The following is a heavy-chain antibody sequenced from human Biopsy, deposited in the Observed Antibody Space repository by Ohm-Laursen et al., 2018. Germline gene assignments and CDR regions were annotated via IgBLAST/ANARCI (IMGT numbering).Heavy chain of an antibody. D-gene: IGHD3-9*01. CDR3: ATKLTGYFHH. CDR1: GGTFSNYG. V-gene: IGHV1-69*06. CDR2: NIPILGTG. J-gene: IGHJ1*01. Sequence: SSVKVSCKAPGGTFSNYGVNWVRQAPGQGLEWLRGNIPILGTGNYAQKFQDRVTVAADTSTSTATMELRSLRSDDTAVYYCATKLTGYFHHWGQGTLVIVSS.